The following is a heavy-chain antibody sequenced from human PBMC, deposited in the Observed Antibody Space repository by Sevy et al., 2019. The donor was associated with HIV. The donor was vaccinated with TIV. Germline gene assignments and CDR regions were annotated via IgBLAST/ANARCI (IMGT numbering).Heavy chain of an antibody. Sequence: SETLSLTCTVSGDSISSSNFYWGWIRQPPGKGLEWIGSIYYSGSTYHNPSLKIRVTISVDTSKAQFSLKLRSVTAADTAVYYCARLFDDSSGPPSDYWGQGTLVTVSS. J-gene: IGHJ4*02. V-gene: IGHV4-39*01. CDR2: IYYSGST. CDR3: ARLFDDSSGPPSDY. D-gene: IGHD3-22*01. CDR1: GDSISSSNFY.